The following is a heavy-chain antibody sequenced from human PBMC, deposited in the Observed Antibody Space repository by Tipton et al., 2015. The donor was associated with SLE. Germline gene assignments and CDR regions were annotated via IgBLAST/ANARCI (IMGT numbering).Heavy chain of an antibody. CDR3: ARMGYCVTAPCARDDAFHI. CDR1: DGSIINNY. V-gene: IGHV4-59*07. D-gene: IGHD2-15*01. CDR2: IYYTGSA. Sequence: TLSLTCNVSDGSIINNYWAWIRQPPGKGLEWIGYIYYTGSASYSPSLNSRVSMSVDTSRNQFSLRLSSVTAADTALYYCARMGYCVTAPCARDDAFHIWGQGTMVTVSS. J-gene: IGHJ3*02.